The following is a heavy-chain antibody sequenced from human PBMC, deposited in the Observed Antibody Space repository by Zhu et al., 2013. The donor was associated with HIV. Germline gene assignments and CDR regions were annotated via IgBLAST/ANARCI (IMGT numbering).Heavy chain of an antibody. CDR1: GGSISISDYY. V-gene: IGHV4-30-4*08. D-gene: IGHD6-19*01. CDR2: IYYSGTT. J-gene: IGHJ6*03. Sequence: QVQLQESGPGLVQPSQTLSLTCTVSGGSISISDYYWTWIRQPPGKGLEWIGYIYYSGTTYYNPSLKSRATISVDTSKNQFSLKLPSVTAADTAVYYCARDFPSRTTRGAGYMDFWGSRDHGHRLL. CDR3: ARDFPSRTTRGAGYMDF.